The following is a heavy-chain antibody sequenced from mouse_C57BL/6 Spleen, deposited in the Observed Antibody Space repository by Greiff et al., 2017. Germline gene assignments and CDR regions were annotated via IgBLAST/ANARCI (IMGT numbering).Heavy chain of an antibody. CDR2: IYPGDGAT. D-gene: IGHD2-1*01. J-gene: IGHJ4*01. CDR1: GYAFSSYW. Sequence: QVQLQQSGAELVKPGASVKISCKASGYAFSSYWMNWVKQRPGKGLEWIGQIYPGDGATNYNGKFKGKATLTADKSSSTAYMQLSSLTSEDSAVYFCARNPNYGNYRDAMDYWGQGTSVTVSS. CDR3: ARNPNYGNYRDAMDY. V-gene: IGHV1-80*01.